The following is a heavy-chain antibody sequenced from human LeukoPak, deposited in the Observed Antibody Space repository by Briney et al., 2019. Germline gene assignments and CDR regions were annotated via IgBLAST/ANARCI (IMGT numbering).Heavy chain of an antibody. J-gene: IGHJ4*02. CDR2: ISSSSSYI. CDR3: ARAAAAAGSWDY. CDR1: GFTFSSYS. D-gene: IGHD6-13*01. Sequence: GGSLRLSCAASGFTFSSYSVNWVRQAPGKGLEWVSSISSSSSYIYYADSVKGRFTISRDNAKNSLYLQMNSLRAEDTAVYYCARAAAAAGSWDYWGQGTLVTVSS. V-gene: IGHV3-21*01.